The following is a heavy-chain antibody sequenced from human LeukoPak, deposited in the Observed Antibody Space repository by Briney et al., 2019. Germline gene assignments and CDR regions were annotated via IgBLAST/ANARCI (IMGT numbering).Heavy chain of an antibody. CDR3: ARAGNWNYGWYNWFDP. CDR1: GGSIRSHY. Sequence: SETLSLTCTGSGGSIRSHYWSWIRQPPGKGLEWIGYIYYSGSTNYNPSLKSRVSISVDTSKNQFSLKLSSVTAADTAVYYCARAGNWNYGWYNWFDPWGQGTLVTVSS. V-gene: IGHV4-59*11. D-gene: IGHD1-7*01. J-gene: IGHJ5*02. CDR2: IYYSGST.